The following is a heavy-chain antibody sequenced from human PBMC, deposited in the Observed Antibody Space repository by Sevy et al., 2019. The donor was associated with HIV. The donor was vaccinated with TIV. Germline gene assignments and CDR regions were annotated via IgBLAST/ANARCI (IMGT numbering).Heavy chain of an antibody. CDR1: GFTISSNY. CDR3: ARDSGPLAYYYDSSGYNDAFDI. Sequence: GWSLRLSCAASGFTISSNYLSWVRQVPGKGLEWVSVIYGNHSTYYADFEKGRFTISRDNAKNSLYLQMNSLRAEDTAVYYCARDSGPLAYYYDSSGYNDAFDIWGQGTMVTVSS. CDR2: IYGNHST. D-gene: IGHD3-22*01. V-gene: IGHV3-53*01. J-gene: IGHJ3*02.